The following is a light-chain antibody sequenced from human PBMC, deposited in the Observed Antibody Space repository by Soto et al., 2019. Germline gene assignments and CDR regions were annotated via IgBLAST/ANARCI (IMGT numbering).Light chain of an antibody. V-gene: IGLV1-44*01. Sequence: QSVLTQPPSASGTPGQRVTISCSGSSSNIGSNTINWYQQLPGTAPKLLIYSNNQRPSGVPDRFSGSNSGTSASLAISGLQSEDEADYYCAVWDESLNGRVLGTGTKLTVL. CDR2: SNN. J-gene: IGLJ1*01. CDR3: AVWDESLNGRV. CDR1: SSNIGSNT.